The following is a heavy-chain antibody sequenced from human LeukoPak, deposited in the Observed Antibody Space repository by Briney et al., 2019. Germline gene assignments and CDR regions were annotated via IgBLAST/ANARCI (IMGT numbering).Heavy chain of an antibody. J-gene: IGHJ5*02. D-gene: IGHD3-3*01. Sequence: KLPCKGSDYPFTSHRITSVGQLPGKGLDWMGRIDPSVSYTNYSPSFQGHVTISVDKSISTAYLQWGSLKASDTAMYYCARDLSRNCYDPWGEGTLVIVSS. CDR2: IDPSVSYT. V-gene: IGHV5-10-1*01. CDR1: DYPFTSHR. CDR3: ARDLSRNCYDP.